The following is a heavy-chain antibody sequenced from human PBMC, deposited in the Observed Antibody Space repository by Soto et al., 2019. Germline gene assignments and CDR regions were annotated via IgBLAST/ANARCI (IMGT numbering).Heavy chain of an antibody. CDR2: ISSSGSTI. D-gene: IGHD1-26*01. J-gene: IGHJ4*02. CDR1: GFTFRSYE. CDR3: ARLVRLHY. V-gene: IGHV3-48*03. Sequence: LQLSCAASGFTFRSYEMNWVRQAPGKGLEWVSYISSSGSTIYYADSVKGRFTISRDNAKNSLYLQMNSMRAEDTAVYYCARLVRLHYWGQGTLVTVSA.